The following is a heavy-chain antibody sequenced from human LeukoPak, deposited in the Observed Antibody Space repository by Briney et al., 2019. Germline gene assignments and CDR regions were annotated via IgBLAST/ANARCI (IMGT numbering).Heavy chain of an antibody. D-gene: IGHD6-6*01. Sequence: RGSLRLSCPASGSPVNSNYMSWDRPPPGKGRQWVSVTYSSRSTKYADTVKGRFIISRDNSKNKLYLKMNSLRAEDTAVYYCAREGLAARRAFDYWGQGTLVTVSS. V-gene: IGHV3-66*01. CDR3: AREGLAARRAFDY. CDR2: TYSSRST. J-gene: IGHJ4*02. CDR1: GSPVNSNY.